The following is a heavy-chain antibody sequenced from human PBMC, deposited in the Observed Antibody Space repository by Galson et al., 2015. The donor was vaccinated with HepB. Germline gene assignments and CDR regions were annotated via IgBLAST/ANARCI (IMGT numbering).Heavy chain of an antibody. D-gene: IGHD3-3*01. CDR2: INNYNGNT. CDR1: GYTFSKYA. J-gene: IGHJ6*03. CDR3: ARGGILSNSGVVIGNMDV. V-gene: IGHV1-18*01. Sequence: SVKVSCKASGYTFSKYAISWVRQAPGQGLEWMGWINNYNGNTNYAQKFQHRATMTTDTSTNTAYMEVRSLRSDDTAVYYCARGGILSNSGVVIGNMDVWGRGTTVTVSS.